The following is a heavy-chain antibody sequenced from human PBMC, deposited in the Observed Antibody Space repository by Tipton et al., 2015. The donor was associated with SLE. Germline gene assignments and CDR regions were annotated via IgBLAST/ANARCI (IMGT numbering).Heavy chain of an antibody. CDR1: GGSISSHS. Sequence: TLSLTCTVSGGSISSHSWSWIRQPPGKGLEWIGYIYYSGSTNYNPSLKIRVIISVDTSKDQFSLKLSSVTAADTAVYYCARDSVGTLDAFDIWGQGTMVTVSS. D-gene: IGHD7-27*01. J-gene: IGHJ3*02. CDR2: IYYSGST. V-gene: IGHV4-59*11. CDR3: ARDSVGTLDAFDI.